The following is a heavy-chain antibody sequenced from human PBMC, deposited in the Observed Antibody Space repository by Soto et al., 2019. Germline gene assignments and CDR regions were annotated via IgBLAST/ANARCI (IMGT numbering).Heavy chain of an antibody. Sequence: GGSLRLSCAASGFTFSNYWMSWVRQAPGKGLEWVANIKQDGSEKYYVDSVEGRFTISRGNAKNSLYLQMNSLRAEDTAVYYCARAVWAVRGVEAFNYWGPGTLVTVSS. CDR1: GFTFSNYW. CDR3: ARAVWAVRGVEAFNY. V-gene: IGHV3-7*01. D-gene: IGHD3-10*01. J-gene: IGHJ4*02. CDR2: IKQDGSEK.